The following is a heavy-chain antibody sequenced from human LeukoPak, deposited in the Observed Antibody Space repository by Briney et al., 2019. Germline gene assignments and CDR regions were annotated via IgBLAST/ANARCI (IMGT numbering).Heavy chain of an antibody. CDR1: GFTFNHYA. D-gene: IGHD6-6*01. V-gene: IGHV3-23*01. CDR3: AKGTLIAARLLFDY. Sequence: GGSLRLSCAASGFTFNHYAMNWVRQAPGKGLEWVSAISGSADSTYYADSVKGRFTISRDNSKNTLYLQMNSLRAEDTAVYYCAKGTLIAARLLFDYWGQGTLVTVSS. J-gene: IGHJ4*02. CDR2: ISGSADST.